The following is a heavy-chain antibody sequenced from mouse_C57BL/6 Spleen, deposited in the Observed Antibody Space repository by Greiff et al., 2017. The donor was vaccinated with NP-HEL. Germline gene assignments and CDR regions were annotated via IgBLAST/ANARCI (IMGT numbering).Heavy chain of an antibody. CDR3: AREDYYGSSYEDY. Sequence: LEESGAELVRPGASVKLSCKASGYTFTDYYINWVKQRPGQGLEWIARIYPGSGNTYYNEKFKGKATLTAEKSSSTAYMQLSSLTSEDSAVYFCAREDYYGSSYEDYWGQGTTLTVSS. V-gene: IGHV1-76*01. CDR2: IYPGSGNT. J-gene: IGHJ2*01. CDR1: GYTFTDYY. D-gene: IGHD1-1*01.